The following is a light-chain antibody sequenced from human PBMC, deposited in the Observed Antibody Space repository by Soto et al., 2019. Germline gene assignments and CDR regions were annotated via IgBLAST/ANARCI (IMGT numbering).Light chain of an antibody. CDR3: QQYGSLPIT. V-gene: IGKV3-20*01. CDR2: AAS. J-gene: IGKJ5*01. CDR1: QSISSSY. Sequence: EIVLTQSPGTLSLSPGERATLSCRASQSISSSYFAWYQQKPGQAPRVLIYAASSRAIGIPDRLSGSKSGTNFTLTIRRMEPEDVGMYYCQQYGSLPITFGQGTRLEIK.